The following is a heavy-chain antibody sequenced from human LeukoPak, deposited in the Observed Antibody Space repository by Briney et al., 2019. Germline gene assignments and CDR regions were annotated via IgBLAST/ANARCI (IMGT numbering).Heavy chain of an antibody. CDR1: GGTFSSYA. J-gene: IGHJ5*02. Sequence: ASVEVSCKASGGTFSSYAITWVRQAPGQGLEWMGRIIPLFGTVNYAQNFQGRVTITTDESTSTAYMELSSLRSEDTAMYYCARDKVRGSWFDPWGQGTLVTVSS. D-gene: IGHD3-16*01. CDR2: IIPLFGTV. CDR3: ARDKVRGSWFDP. V-gene: IGHV1-69*05.